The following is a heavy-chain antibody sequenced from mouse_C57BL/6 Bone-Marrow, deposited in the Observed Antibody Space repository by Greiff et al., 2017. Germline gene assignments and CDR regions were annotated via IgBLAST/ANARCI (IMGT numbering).Heavy chain of an antibody. Sequence: QQSCKASGYTFTSYWMHWVKQRPGRGLEWIGRIDPNSGGTKYNEKFKSKATLTVDKPSSTAYMQLSSLTSEDSAVYYCARGGLDSSGYGFAYWGQGTLVTVSA. D-gene: IGHD3-2*02. V-gene: IGHV1-72*01. CDR3: ARGGLDSSGYGFAY. J-gene: IGHJ3*01. CDR2: IDPNSGGT. CDR1: GYTFTSYW.